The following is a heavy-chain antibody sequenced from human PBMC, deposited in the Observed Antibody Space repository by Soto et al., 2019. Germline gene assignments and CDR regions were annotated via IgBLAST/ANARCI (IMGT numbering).Heavy chain of an antibody. Sequence: PGGSLRLSCTAAGCTVGDYEMKWFRQAPAKGLGGGSLIRSQHLGGTEHYAASVRGRYTISRHDAKSVSYLQMDRLQTEDSSVYYCARHVRVGEYPTLNYYAVDVCGQGTTVTVSS. D-gene: IGHD3-10*01. V-gene: IGHV3-49*03. J-gene: IGHJ6*02. CDR2: IRSQHLGGTE. CDR3: ARHVRVGEYPTLNYYAVDV. CDR1: GCTVGDYE.